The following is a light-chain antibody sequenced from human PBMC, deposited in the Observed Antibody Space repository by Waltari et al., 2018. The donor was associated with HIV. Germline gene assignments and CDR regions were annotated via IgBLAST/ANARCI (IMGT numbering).Light chain of an antibody. CDR3: QSRDRTGTLVL. V-gene: IGLV3-25*03. CDR1: ALPSQS. Sequence: SYELTQPPSVSVSPGQTAEITCSGDALPSQSGHWYPQKPGQAPVLVMYKDRKRPSRIPERFSGSSSGTTAALTIAGVQAEDEADYYCQSRDRTGTLVLFGGGTKLTVL. CDR2: KDR. J-gene: IGLJ3*02.